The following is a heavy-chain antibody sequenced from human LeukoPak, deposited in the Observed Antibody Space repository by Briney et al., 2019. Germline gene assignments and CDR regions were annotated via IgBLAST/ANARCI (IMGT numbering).Heavy chain of an antibody. CDR2: ISYDGSNK. CDR3: AKDDVTFGGVIVINYFDY. V-gene: IGHV3-30*18. J-gene: IGHJ4*02. Sequence: PGRSLRLSCAASGFTFSSYDMHWVRQAPGKGLEWVAVISYDGSNKYYADSVKGRFTISRDNSKNTLYLQMNSLRAEDTAVYYCAKDDVTFGGVIVINYFDYWGQGTLVTVSS. D-gene: IGHD3-16*02. CDR1: GFTFSSYD.